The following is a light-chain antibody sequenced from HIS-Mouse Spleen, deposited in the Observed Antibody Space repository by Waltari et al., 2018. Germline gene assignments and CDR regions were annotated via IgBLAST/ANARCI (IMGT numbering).Light chain of an antibody. J-gene: IGLJ2*01. V-gene: IGLV2-11*01. CDR1: SSHVGGYNY. CDR3: CSYAGSYTFVV. CDR2: DVS. Sequence: QSALTQPRSVSGSPGQSVTISCTGTSSHVGGYNYVSWYQQPPGKAPKLMIYDVSKRPSGVPDRFSGSKSGNTASLTISGLQAEDEADYYCCSYAGSYTFVVFGGGTKLTVL.